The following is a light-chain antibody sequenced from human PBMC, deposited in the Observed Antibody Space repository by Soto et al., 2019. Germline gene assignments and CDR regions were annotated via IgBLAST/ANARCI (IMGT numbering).Light chain of an antibody. CDR3: QQYYSYPYT. CDR1: QIIGSS. CDR2: DAS. Sequence: DIQMTQSPSTLSASVGDRGTITCRASQIIGSSLAWYQQKPGKAPKLLIYDASTLQSGVPSRFSGSESGTEFTLTLSSLQPDDSETYYCQQYYSYPYTFGQGTKMEIK. V-gene: IGKV1-5*01. J-gene: IGKJ2*01.